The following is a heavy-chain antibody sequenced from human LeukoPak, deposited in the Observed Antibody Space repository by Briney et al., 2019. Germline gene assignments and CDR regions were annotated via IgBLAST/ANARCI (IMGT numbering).Heavy chain of an antibody. CDR2: IIPIFGTA. CDR3: ASTSTSPIFDY. Sequence: ASVTVSCKASGGTFSSYAISWVRQAPGQGLEWMGGIIPIFGTANYAQKFQGRVTITTDESTSTAYMELSSLRSEDTAVYYCASTSTSPIFDYWGQGTLVTVSS. CDR1: GGTFSSYA. D-gene: IGHD2-2*01. J-gene: IGHJ4*02. V-gene: IGHV1-69*05.